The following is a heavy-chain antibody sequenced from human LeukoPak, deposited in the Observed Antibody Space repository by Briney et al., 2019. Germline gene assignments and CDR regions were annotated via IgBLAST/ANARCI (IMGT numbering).Heavy chain of an antibody. D-gene: IGHD3-10*01. V-gene: IGHV3-33*01. CDR3: ARYDGSGRGYYGLDV. J-gene: IGHJ6*02. Sequence: GGSLRLSCAASGFTFSTYGMHSVRQAPGKGLEWVAVIYYDVSDSYYGDSVKGRFTISRDNSKNTLYLQMNSLRAENTAVYYCARYDGSGRGYYGLDVWGQGTTVTVSS. CDR1: GFTFSTYG. CDR2: IYYDVSDS.